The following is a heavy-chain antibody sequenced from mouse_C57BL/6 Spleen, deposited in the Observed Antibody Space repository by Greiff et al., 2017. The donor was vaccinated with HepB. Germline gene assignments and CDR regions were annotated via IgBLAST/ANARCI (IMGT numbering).Heavy chain of an antibody. CDR1: GFTFSDYG. CDR3: ARNRAYYGAMDY. J-gene: IGHJ4*01. V-gene: IGHV5-17*01. Sequence: EVKVVESGGGLVKPGGSLKLSCAASGFTFSDYGMHWVRQAPEKGLEWVAYISSGSSTIYYADTVKGRFTISRDNAKNTLFQQMTSLRSEDTALYYCARNRAYYGAMDYWGQGTSVTVSS. CDR2: ISSGSSTI. D-gene: IGHD2-10*01.